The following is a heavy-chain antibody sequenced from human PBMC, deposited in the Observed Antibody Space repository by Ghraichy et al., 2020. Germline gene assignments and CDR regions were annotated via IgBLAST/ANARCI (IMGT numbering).Heavy chain of an antibody. CDR3: TSWYNWNVLLFG. V-gene: IGHV3-49*03. CDR1: GFTFGDYA. CDR2: IRSKAYGGTT. Sequence: GGTLRLSCTASGFTFGDYAMSWFRQAPGKGLEWVGFIRSKAYGGTTEYAASVKGRFTISRDDSKSIAYLQMNSLKTEDTAVYYCTSWYNWNVLLFGWGQGTLVTVSS. D-gene: IGHD1-1*01. J-gene: IGHJ4*02.